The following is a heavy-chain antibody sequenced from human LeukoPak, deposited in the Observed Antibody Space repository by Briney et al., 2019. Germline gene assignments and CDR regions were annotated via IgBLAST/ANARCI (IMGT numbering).Heavy chain of an antibody. Sequence: ASVKVSCKASGYTFTSYDINWVRQAPGQGLEWMGWMNPNSGNTGYAQKFQGRVTMTRNTSISTAYMELSSLRSEDTAVYYCARSIAPARKRARGFDPWGQGTLVTVSS. CDR1: GYTFTSYD. CDR2: MNPNSGNT. D-gene: IGHD6-6*01. J-gene: IGHJ5*02. V-gene: IGHV1-8*01. CDR3: ARSIAPARKRARGFDP.